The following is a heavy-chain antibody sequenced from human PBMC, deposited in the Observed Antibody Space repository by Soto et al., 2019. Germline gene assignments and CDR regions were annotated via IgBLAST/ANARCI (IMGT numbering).Heavy chain of an antibody. CDR3: ARQKDSSSYYYYYYGMDV. D-gene: IGHD3-22*01. CDR2: ISSSSSTI. V-gene: IGHV3-48*02. J-gene: IGHJ6*02. CDR1: GFTFSSYG. Sequence: EVQLVESGGGLVQPGGSLRLSCAASGFTFSSYGMNWVRQAPGKGLEWVSYISSSSSTIYYADSVKGRFTISRDNAKNSLYLHMNSLRDEDKAVYYWARQKDSSSYYYYYYGMDVWGQGTTVTVSS.